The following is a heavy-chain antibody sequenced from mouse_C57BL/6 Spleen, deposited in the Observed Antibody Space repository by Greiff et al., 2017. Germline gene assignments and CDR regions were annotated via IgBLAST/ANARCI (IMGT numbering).Heavy chain of an antibody. Sequence: VQLQQSGAELVRPGASVKLSCTASGFNIKDYYMHWVKQRPEQGLAWIGRIDPEDGDTEYAPKFQGKATMTADTASNTAYLQLSSLTSEDTAVYYCTLTTSPVNFDYWGQGTTLTVSS. V-gene: IGHV14-1*01. J-gene: IGHJ2*01. CDR3: TLTTSPVNFDY. D-gene: IGHD1-1*01. CDR1: GFNIKDYY. CDR2: IDPEDGDT.